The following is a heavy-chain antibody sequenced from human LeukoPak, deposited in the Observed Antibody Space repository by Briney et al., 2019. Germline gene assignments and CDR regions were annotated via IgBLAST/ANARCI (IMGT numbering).Heavy chain of an antibody. D-gene: IGHD3-22*01. CDR1: GFTFSRYA. Sequence: PGGSLRLSCAASGFTFSRYAMNWVRQVPGKGLEWVSCINNYGGSRNYADSVKGRFTIARDNSKNTLYLQMNSLRAEDTAVYYCAREGSSGYYQYYFDYWGQGTLVTVSS. J-gene: IGHJ4*02. CDR2: INNYGGSR. V-gene: IGHV3-23*01. CDR3: AREGSSGYYQYYFDY.